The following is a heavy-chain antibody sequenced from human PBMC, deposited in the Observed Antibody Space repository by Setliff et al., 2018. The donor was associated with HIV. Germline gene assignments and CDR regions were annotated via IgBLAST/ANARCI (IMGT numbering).Heavy chain of an antibody. J-gene: IGHJ4*02. V-gene: IGHV3-23*01. Sequence: GGSLRLSCAASGFTFKKYAMSWVRHAPGKGLEWVSVISGSGESIYHTDSVKGRFTISRDNFKNTLYLQMNSLRAEDTAIYYCAKGREIGGQLVRIVDSWGQGTLVTVSS. CDR2: ISGSGESI. D-gene: IGHD6-6*01. CDR1: GFTFKKYA. CDR3: AKGREIGGQLVRIVDS.